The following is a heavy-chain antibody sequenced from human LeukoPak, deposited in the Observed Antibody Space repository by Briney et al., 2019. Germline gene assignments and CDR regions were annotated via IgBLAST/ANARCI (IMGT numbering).Heavy chain of an antibody. V-gene: IGHV4-4*09. D-gene: IGHD3-9*01. CDR1: GGSISSYY. J-gene: IGHJ3*02. CDR2: IYTSGST. Sequence: SETLSLTCTVSGGSISSYYWSWIRQPPGKGLEWIGYIYTSGSTHYNPSLKSRVTISVDTSKNQFSLKLSSVTAADTAVYYCARGLRYFDWSKTTNAFDIWGQGTMVTVSS. CDR3: ARGLRYFDWSKTTNAFDI.